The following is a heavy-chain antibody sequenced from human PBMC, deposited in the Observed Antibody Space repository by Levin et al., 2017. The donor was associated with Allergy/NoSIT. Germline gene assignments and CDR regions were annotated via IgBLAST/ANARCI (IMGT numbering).Heavy chain of an antibody. D-gene: IGHD2-15*01. CDR1: GFTFSSYG. CDR3: ARRYCSGGSCYSTYYYYYMDV. Sequence: GGSLRLSCAASGFTFSSYGMHWVRQAPGKGLEWVAVIWYDGSNKYYADSVKGRFTISRDNSKNTLYLQMNSLRAEDTAVYYCARRYCSGGSCYSTYYYYYMDVWGKGTTVTVSS. J-gene: IGHJ6*03. V-gene: IGHV3-33*01. CDR2: IWYDGSNK.